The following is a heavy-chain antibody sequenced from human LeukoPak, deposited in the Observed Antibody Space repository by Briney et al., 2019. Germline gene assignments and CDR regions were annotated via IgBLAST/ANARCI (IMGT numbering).Heavy chain of an antibody. CDR2: INHSGST. CDR1: GGSFSGYY. V-gene: IGHV4-34*01. CDR3: ARRFIPGTIDY. J-gene: IGHJ4*02. D-gene: IGHD4-17*01. Sequence: SETLSLTCAVYGGSFSGYYWSWIRQPPGKGLEWIGEINHSGSTNYNPSLRSRLTISADTSKNQFSLKLSSVTAADTAVYYCARRFIPGTIDYWGQGTLVTVSS.